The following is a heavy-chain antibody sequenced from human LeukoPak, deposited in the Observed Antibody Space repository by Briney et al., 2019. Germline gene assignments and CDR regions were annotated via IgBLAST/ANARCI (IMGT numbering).Heavy chain of an antibody. CDR3: AKDASSVPWYYYGMDV. CDR2: ISGSGGST. D-gene: IGHD3-22*01. Sequence: PGGSLRLSCAASGFTFSSYAMSWVRQAPGKGLEWVSAISGSGGSTYYADSVKGRFTISRDNSKNTLYPQMNSLRAEDTAVYYCAKDASSVPWYYYGMDVWGQGTTVTVSS. J-gene: IGHJ6*02. V-gene: IGHV3-23*01. CDR1: GFTFSSYA.